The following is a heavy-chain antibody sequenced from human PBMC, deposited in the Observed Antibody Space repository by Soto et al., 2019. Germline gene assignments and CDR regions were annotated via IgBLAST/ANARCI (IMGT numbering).Heavy chain of an antibody. CDR1: GFTFGDYA. CDR3: TASAYCSSTSCYTDGLDY. Sequence: GESLKISCTASGFTFGDYAMSWVRQAPGKGLEWVGFIRSKAYGGTTEYAASVKGRFTISRDDSKSIAYLQMNSLKTEDTAVYYCTASAYCSSTSCYTDGLDYWGQGTLVTVSS. D-gene: IGHD2-2*02. V-gene: IGHV3-49*04. J-gene: IGHJ4*02. CDR2: IRSKAYGGTT.